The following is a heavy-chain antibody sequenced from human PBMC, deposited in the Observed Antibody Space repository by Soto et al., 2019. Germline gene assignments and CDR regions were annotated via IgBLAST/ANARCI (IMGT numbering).Heavy chain of an antibody. J-gene: IGHJ6*02. CDR1: GFTFSDYY. Sequence: VGSLRLSCAASGFTFSDYYMSWIRQAPGKGLEWISYISSGGVTMYYADSVKGRFTLSRDNAENSLYLQMNSLRAEDTAVYYCAKDLAVSRYGMDVWGQGTTVTAP. CDR2: ISSGGVTM. V-gene: IGHV3-11*01. D-gene: IGHD6-19*01. CDR3: AKDLAVSRYGMDV.